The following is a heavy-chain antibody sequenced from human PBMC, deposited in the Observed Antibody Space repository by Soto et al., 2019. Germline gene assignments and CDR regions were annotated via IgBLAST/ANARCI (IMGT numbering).Heavy chain of an antibody. J-gene: IGHJ4*02. CDR1: GAPIGVGGNH. Sequence: LRLQGSGQDLLRLSETRSLTAIVSGAPIGVGGNHWAWIRQPPGKGLEWIGNFYYSENTYYNPSLKSRVTISVDTSKNQFSLRLTSVTAADTAVYYCATHPPYGPLDHWGQGTLVTVSS. D-gene: IGHD4-17*01. V-gene: IGHV4-39*01. CDR3: ATHPPYGPLDH. CDR2: FYYSENT.